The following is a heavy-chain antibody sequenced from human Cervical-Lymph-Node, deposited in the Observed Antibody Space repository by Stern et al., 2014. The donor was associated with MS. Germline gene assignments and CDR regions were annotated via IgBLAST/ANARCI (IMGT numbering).Heavy chain of an antibody. D-gene: IGHD2-2*01. CDR1: GGTFSSYA. J-gene: IGHJ6*04. CDR3: ARGHYCSSTSCSTIYYGMDV. V-gene: IGHV1-69*01. Sequence: VQLVESGAEVKKPGSSVKVSCKASGGTFSSYAISWVRQAPGQGLEWMGGIIPIFGTANYAQKFQGRVTITADESTSTAYMELSSLRSEDTAVYYCARGHYCSSTSCSTIYYGMDVWGKGTTVTVSS. CDR2: IIPIFGTA.